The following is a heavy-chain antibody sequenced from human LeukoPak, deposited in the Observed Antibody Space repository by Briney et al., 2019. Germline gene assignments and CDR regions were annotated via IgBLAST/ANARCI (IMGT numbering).Heavy chain of an antibody. CDR3: ARVGLENVLLWFRESYTPYYFDY. Sequence: ASVKVSCKASDYTFTSSGISWVRQAPGQGLEWMGWISAYNGNARYAQKFQDRVTMTTVTSTSTAYMELRSLRSDDTAVYYCARVGLENVLLWFRESYTPYYFDYWGQGTLVTVSS. V-gene: IGHV1-18*01. CDR2: ISAYNGNA. D-gene: IGHD3-10*01. J-gene: IGHJ4*02. CDR1: DYTFTSSG.